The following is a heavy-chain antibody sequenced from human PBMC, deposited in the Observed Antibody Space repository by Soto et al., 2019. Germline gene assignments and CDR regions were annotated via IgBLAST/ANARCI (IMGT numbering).Heavy chain of an antibody. V-gene: IGHV3-48*02. Sequence: EVQLVESGGGLVQPGGSLRLSCAASGFSLITYSMNWVRQAPGKGLEWLSYISSGGSSIQYADSVKGRFSISRDNAKNLLNLQIDSLRDEDTAVYYCARIPYSSALFDYWGQGTLVTVSS. D-gene: IGHD6-19*01. J-gene: IGHJ4*02. CDR2: ISSGGSSI. CDR1: GFSLITYS. CDR3: ARIPYSSALFDY.